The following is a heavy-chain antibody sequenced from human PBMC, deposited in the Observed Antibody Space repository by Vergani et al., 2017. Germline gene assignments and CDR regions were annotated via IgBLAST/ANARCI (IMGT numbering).Heavy chain of an antibody. Sequence: QVQLVQSGAEVKKPGSSVKVSCKASGGTFSTYAISWVRQAPGQGLEWMGGIIPVFGTTNYAQKFQGRVTITADESTTTAYMELSSLRSEETGVYYCARLLDDLGFQSDYYYYGMDVWGQGTTVTVSS. V-gene: IGHV1-69*01. CDR2: IIPVFGTT. CDR3: ARLLDDLGFQSDYYYYGMDV. CDR1: GGTFSTYA. J-gene: IGHJ6*02. D-gene: IGHD3-3*01.